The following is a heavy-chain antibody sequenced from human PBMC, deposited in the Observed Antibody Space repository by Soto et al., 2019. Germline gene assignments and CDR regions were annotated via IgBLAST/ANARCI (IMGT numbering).Heavy chain of an antibody. V-gene: IGHV3-48*01. CDR3: ARDARRLLDPYVGGTHTFDY. CDR1: GFTFSSYS. D-gene: IGHD2-21*01. Sequence: EVQLVESGGGLVQPGGSLRLSCAASGFTFSSYSMNWVRQAPGKGLEWVSYISSSSSTIYYADSVKGRFTISRDNAKNSLYLQMNSLRAEDTAVYYCARDARRLLDPYVGGTHTFDYWGQGTLVTVSS. CDR2: ISSSSSTI. J-gene: IGHJ4*02.